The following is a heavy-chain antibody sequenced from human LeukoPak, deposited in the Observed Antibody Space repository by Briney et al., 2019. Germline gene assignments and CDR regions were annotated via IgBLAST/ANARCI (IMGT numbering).Heavy chain of an antibody. J-gene: IGHJ5*02. Sequence: GGSLRLSCAASGFTFSSYSMTWVRQAPGKGLEWISYIRSSGSPIYYADSVRGRFTISKDNAKNSLYLQMNSLRDEDTAVYYCARGEWGPPNNWFDPWGQGTLVTVSS. CDR2: IRSSGSPI. CDR3: ARGEWGPPNNWFDP. D-gene: IGHD3-3*01. CDR1: GFTFSSYS. V-gene: IGHV3-48*02.